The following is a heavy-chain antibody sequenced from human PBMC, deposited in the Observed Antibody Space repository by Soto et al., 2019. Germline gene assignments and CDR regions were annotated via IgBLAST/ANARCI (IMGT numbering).Heavy chain of an antibody. V-gene: IGHV3-23*01. Sequence: HPGGSLRLSCAASGFTFSSYAMSWVRQAPGKGLEWVSAISGSGGSTYYADSVKGRFIISRDNSKNTLYLQMNSLRAEDTAVYYCAKDLREISNGSSGHWGQGTMLTVSS. D-gene: IGHD3-22*01. CDR2: ISGSGGST. J-gene: IGHJ3*01. CDR3: AKDLREISNGSSGH. CDR1: GFTFSSYA.